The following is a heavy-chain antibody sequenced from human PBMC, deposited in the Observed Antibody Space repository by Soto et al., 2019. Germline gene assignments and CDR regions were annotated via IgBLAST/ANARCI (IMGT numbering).Heavy chain of an antibody. Sequence: QVRLQESGPGLVKTTETLSLTCTVSGGSVSSGPYHWNWVRQPPGKGLEWIGHISYSGTANYNPSLRGRVTMATDTSMNQFSLRLISVTAADTAVYYCMRSHGAYWGQGALVTVSP. J-gene: IGHJ4*02. CDR2: ISYSGTA. CDR1: GGSVSSGPYH. V-gene: IGHV4-61*01. CDR3: MRSHGAY. D-gene: IGHD2-8*01.